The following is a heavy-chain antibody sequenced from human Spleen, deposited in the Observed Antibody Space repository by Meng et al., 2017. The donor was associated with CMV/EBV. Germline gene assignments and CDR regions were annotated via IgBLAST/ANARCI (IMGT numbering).Heavy chain of an antibody. CDR1: GYTFTGYY. CDR3: ARDASYCSSTSCWAYWYFDL. D-gene: IGHD2-2*01. J-gene: IGHJ2*01. Sequence: ASVKVSCKASGYTFTGYYMHWVRQAPGQGLEWMGCINPNSGATNYAQKFQGRVTMTRDTSINTAYMELSRLRSDDTAVYYCARDASYCSSTSCWAYWYFDLWGRGTLVTVSS. CDR2: INPNSGAT. V-gene: IGHV1-2*02.